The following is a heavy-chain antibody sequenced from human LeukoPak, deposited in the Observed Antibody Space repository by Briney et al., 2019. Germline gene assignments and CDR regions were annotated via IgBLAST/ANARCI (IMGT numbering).Heavy chain of an antibody. Sequence: GGSLRLSCAASGFSFSSYWMSWVRQAPGKGLEWVANIKQDGSEKYYVDSVKGRFTISRDNAKNALYLQMNSLGAEDTAVYYCARDRYDSSGYLSPFDYWGQGTLVTVSS. J-gene: IGHJ4*02. D-gene: IGHD3-22*01. V-gene: IGHV3-7*01. CDR2: IKQDGSEK. CDR1: GFSFSSYW. CDR3: ARDRYDSSGYLSPFDY.